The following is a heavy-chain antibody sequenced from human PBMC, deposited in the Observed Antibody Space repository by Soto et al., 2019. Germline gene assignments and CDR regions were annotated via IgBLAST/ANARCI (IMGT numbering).Heavy chain of an antibody. Sequence: QVTVKESGPVLVKPTETLTLTCTVSGFSLSKAGLGVSWIRQPPGKALEWLAHIFSNDEKSYSTSLKSRLTISKDTSKSQVVLTMTNRDPVDTATYYCASTYSSSWYWFDPWGQGTLVTVSS. J-gene: IGHJ5*02. V-gene: IGHV2-26*04. D-gene: IGHD6-13*01. CDR3: ASTYSSSWYWFDP. CDR1: GFSLSKAGLG. CDR2: IFSNDEK.